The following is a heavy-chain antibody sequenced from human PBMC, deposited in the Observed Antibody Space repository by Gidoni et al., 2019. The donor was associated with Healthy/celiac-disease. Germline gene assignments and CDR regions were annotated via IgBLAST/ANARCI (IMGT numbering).Heavy chain of an antibody. CDR3: ARDSCSGGTLDY. J-gene: IGHJ4*02. Sequence: GLEWVSVIYSGGSTYYADSVKGRFTISRDNSKNTLYLQMNSLRAEDTAVYYCARDSCSGGTLDYWGQGTLVTVSS. D-gene: IGHD2-15*01. CDR2: IYSGGST. V-gene: IGHV3-53*01.